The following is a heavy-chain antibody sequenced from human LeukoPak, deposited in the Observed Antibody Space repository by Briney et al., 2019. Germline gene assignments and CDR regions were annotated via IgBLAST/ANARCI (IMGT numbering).Heavy chain of an antibody. CDR1: GYRFTKYW. CDR2: IYPGDSDA. J-gene: IGHJ3*02. Sequence: GGSPEISFQGSGYRFTKYWIARGRQRPGQGLAWLAIIYPGDSDARYSPSFQGQVTSSVDKSISTTYLRWSSLKASDTAMYYCARRGWGFGEPKRDHDTFDIWGQGTMVTVSS. D-gene: IGHD3-10*01. CDR3: ARRGWGFGEPKRDHDTFDI. V-gene: IGHV5-51*01.